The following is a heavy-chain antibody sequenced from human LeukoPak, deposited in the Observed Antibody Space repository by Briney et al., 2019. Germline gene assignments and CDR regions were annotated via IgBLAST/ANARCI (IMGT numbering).Heavy chain of an antibody. CDR1: GGSFSGYY. CDR2: INHSGST. V-gene: IGHV4-34*01. J-gene: IGHJ4*02. Sequence: PSETLSLTCAVYGGSFSGYYWSWIRQPPGKGLEWIGEINHSGSTNYNPSLKSRVTISVDTSKNQFSLKLSSVTAADTAVYYCARSRRFGYSSTWYYLDYWGQGTLVTVSS. D-gene: IGHD5-18*01. CDR3: ARSRRFGYSSTWYYLDY.